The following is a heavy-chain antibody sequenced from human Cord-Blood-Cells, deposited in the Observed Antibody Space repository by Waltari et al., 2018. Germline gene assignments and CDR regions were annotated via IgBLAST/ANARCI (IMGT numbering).Heavy chain of an antibody. CDR1: GFTFSRYW. CDR3: AREPGLLIDY. J-gene: IGHJ4*02. CDR2: IKQDGSEK. D-gene: IGHD1-26*01. Sequence: EVQLVESGGGLVQPGGSLSLSCAASGFTFSRYWMSWVRQAPGKGLEWVANIKQDGSEKYYVDSVKGRFTISRDNAKNSLYLQMNSLRAEDTAVYYCAREPGLLIDYWGQGTLVTVSS. V-gene: IGHV3-7*01.